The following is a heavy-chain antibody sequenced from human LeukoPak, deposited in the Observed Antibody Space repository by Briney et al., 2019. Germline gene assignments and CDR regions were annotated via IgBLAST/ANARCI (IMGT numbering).Heavy chain of an antibody. CDR1: RYTFTGYY. CDR2: INPNSGGT. J-gene: IGHJ4*02. D-gene: IGHD2-15*01. V-gene: IGHV1-2*02. CDR3: ARERTLTSCYDY. Sequence: ASVKVSCKASRYTFTGYYMHWVRQAPGQGLEWMGWINPNSGGTNYAQKFQGRVTMTRDTSISTAYMELSGLRSDDTAVYYCARERTLTSCYDYWGQGTLVTVSS.